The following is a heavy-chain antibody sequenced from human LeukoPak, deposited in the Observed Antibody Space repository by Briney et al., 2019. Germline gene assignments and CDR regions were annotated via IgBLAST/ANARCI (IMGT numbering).Heavy chain of an antibody. Sequence: ASVKVSCKASGYTFTSYYMHWVRQAPGQGLEGMGIINPSGGSTIYAQKFQGRVTMTRDTSTSTVYMELSSLRSEDTAVYYCARGGIVGATYNWFDPWGQGTLVTVSS. CDR3: ARGGIVGATYNWFDP. J-gene: IGHJ5*02. CDR2: INPSGGST. D-gene: IGHD1-26*01. CDR1: GYTFTSYY. V-gene: IGHV1-46*03.